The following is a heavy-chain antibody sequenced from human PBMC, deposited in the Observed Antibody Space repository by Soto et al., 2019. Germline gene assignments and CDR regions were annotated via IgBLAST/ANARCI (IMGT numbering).Heavy chain of an antibody. D-gene: IGHD6-13*01. CDR3: AKAQGRVAAALDY. J-gene: IGHJ4*02. V-gene: IGHV3-23*05. Sequence: EVQLLESGGDLVQRGGSLRLSCAASGFTFSGYGMSWVRQAPGKGLEWVSSITSSGSNTYYVDSVKGRFTISRDNSKNTLYLQMNSLTVEDKAVYYCAKAQGRVAAALDYWGQGTLVTVSS. CDR1: GFTFSGYG. CDR2: ITSSGSNT.